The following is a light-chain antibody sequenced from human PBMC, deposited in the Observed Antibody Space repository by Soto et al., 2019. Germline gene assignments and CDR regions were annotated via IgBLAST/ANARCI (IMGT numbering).Light chain of an antibody. CDR3: SSYTSTSRYV. V-gene: IGLV2-18*02. Sequence: QSALTQPPPVSGAPGQSVTLSCPGNNRDVGKYARVSWYQQPPGTAPKLIIYEVTNRPSGVPARSSGSKSGNTASLTISGLQAEDEADYYCSSYTSTSRYVFGAGTKVTVL. CDR1: NRDVGKYAR. J-gene: IGLJ1*01. CDR2: EVT.